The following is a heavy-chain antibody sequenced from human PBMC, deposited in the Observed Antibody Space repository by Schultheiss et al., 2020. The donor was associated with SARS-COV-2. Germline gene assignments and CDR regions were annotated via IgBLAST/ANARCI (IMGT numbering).Heavy chain of an antibody. CDR2: ISSSGSTI. V-gene: IGHV3-11*01. D-gene: IGHD3-16*01. J-gene: IGHJ6*02. Sequence: GESLKISCAASGFTVSSNYMSWVRQAPGKGLEWVSSISSSGSTIYYADSVKGRFTISRDNAKNSLYLQMNSLRAEDTAVYYCARDRGGTYYYGMDVWGQGTTVTVSS. CDR1: GFTVSSNY. CDR3: ARDRGGTYYYGMDV.